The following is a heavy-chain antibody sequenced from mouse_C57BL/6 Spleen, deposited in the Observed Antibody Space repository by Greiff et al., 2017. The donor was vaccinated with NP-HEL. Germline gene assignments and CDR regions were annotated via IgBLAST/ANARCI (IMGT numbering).Heavy chain of an antibody. J-gene: IGHJ1*03. CDR1: GFTFSSYA. CDR2: ISSGGDYI. V-gene: IGHV5-9-1*02. Sequence: EVKLQESGEGLVKPGGSLKLSCAASGFTFSSYAMSWVRQTPEKRLEWVAYISSGGDYIYYADTVKGRFTISRDNARNTLYLQMSSLKSEDTAMYYCTRDPITTVPHWYFDVWGTGTTVTVSS. D-gene: IGHD1-1*01. CDR3: TRDPITTVPHWYFDV.